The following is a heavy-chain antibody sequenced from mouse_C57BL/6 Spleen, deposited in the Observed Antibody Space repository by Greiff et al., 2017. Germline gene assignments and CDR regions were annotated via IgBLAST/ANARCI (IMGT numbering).Heavy chain of an antibody. Sequence: VQLQESGAELARPGASVKLSCKASGYTFTSYGISWVKQRTGQGLEWIGEIYPRSGNTYYNEKFKGKATLTADKSSSTAYMELRSLTSEDSAVYFCARWLYDGYLYAMDYWGQGTSVTVSS. D-gene: IGHD2-3*01. CDR3: ARWLYDGYLYAMDY. CDR2: IYPRSGNT. CDR1: GYTFTSYG. V-gene: IGHV1-81*01. J-gene: IGHJ4*01.